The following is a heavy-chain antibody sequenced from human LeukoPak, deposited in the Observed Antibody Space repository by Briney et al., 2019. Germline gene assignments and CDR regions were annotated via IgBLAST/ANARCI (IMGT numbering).Heavy chain of an antibody. V-gene: IGHV4-39*01. J-gene: IGHJ5*02. CDR3: EVWGVIQRGFDP. CDR2: IYYSGST. D-gene: IGHD3-10*01. CDR1: GGSISSSSYY. Sequence: SETLSLTCTVSGGSISSSSYYWGWIGQPPGKGLEWIGSIYYSGSTYYNPSLKSRVTISVDTSKNQFSLKLSSVTAADTAVYYCEVWGVIQRGFDPWGQGTLVTVSS.